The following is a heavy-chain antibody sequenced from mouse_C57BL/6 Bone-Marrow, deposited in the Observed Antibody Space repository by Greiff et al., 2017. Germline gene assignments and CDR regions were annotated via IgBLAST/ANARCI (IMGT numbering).Heavy chain of an antibody. CDR2: IHPNSGST. CDR1: GYTFTSYW. V-gene: IGHV1-64*01. Sequence: QVQLQQPGAELVRPGTLVKVSCKASGYTFTSYWMHWVKQRPRQGLEWIGMIHPNSGSTNYNEKFKSKATLTVDKSSSTAYMQLSSLTSEDSAVYYCAKAGYFDYWGQGTTLTVSS. J-gene: IGHJ2*01. CDR3: AKAGYFDY.